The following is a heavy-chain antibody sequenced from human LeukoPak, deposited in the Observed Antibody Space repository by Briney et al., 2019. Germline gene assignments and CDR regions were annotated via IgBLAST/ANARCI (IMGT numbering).Heavy chain of an antibody. CDR3: ARVPTYDSSGYYYREIWYFDL. J-gene: IGHJ2*01. CDR1: GYSISSGYY. Sequence: SETLSLTCTVSGYSISSGYYWGWIRQPPGKGLEWIGSIYHSGSTYYNPSLKSRVTISVDTSKNQFSLKLSSVTAADTAVYYCARVPTYDSSGYYYREIWYFDLWGRGTLVTVSS. V-gene: IGHV4-38-2*02. D-gene: IGHD3-22*01. CDR2: IYHSGST.